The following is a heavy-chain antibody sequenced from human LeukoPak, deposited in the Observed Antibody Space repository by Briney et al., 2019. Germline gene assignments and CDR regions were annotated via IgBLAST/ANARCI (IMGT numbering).Heavy chain of an antibody. V-gene: IGHV1-2*02. J-gene: IGHJ4*02. CDR1: RYTFSGYY. Sequence: ASVKVSCKASRYTFSGYYIHWVRQAPGQGLEWMGWTNPNCGATNYAQKFQGRVTMTRDTSITTAYMELSRLTSDDTAVYYCARVGLYGSGSYLVYWGQGTLVTVSS. CDR3: ARVGLYGSGSYLVY. CDR2: TNPNCGAT. D-gene: IGHD3-10*01.